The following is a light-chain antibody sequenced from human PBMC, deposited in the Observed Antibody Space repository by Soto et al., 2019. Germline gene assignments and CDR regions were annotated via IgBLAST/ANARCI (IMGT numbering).Light chain of an antibody. Sequence: VVLTQSPATRSLSPGERATLSCRTSLSVSVYLDWYQQKPGQAPRLLISDASNRATGIPARFSGSGSGTDFTLPISSLEPEDFAVYYCHQRQYWPPITFGQGTRLEIK. CDR2: DAS. CDR1: LSVSVY. V-gene: IGKV3-11*01. J-gene: IGKJ5*01. CDR3: HQRQYWPPIT.